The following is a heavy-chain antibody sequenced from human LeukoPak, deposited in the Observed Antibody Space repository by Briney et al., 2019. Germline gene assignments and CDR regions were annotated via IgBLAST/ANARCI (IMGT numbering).Heavy chain of an antibody. CDR1: GYSFIGYY. Sequence: ASVTVSCKASGYSFIGYYMHWVRQAPGQGLEWMGWINPNSGGTNYAQKFQGRVTMTRDTSISTAYMEVSRLTSDGTAVFYCAREGSGYPYWGQGTLVTVSS. CDR3: AREGSGYPY. CDR2: INPNSGGT. V-gene: IGHV1-2*02. D-gene: IGHD5-12*01. J-gene: IGHJ4*02.